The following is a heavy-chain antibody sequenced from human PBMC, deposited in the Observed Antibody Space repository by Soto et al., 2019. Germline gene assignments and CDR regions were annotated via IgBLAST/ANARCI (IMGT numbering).Heavy chain of an antibody. J-gene: IGHJ3*02. CDR2: IGSTSAYI. D-gene: IGHD5-18*01. CDR1: GFPFSTYS. Sequence: EVHLEESGGGLVNPGGSLRLSCAARGFPFSTYSMSWVRQAPGKGLEWVSSIGSTSAYIYYADSLRGRFTISRDNAKNSLYLQMNSLRAEDTAVYYCAREVDTQMGNEASDIWGQGTMVPVSP. CDR3: AREVDTQMGNEASDI. V-gene: IGHV3-21*06.